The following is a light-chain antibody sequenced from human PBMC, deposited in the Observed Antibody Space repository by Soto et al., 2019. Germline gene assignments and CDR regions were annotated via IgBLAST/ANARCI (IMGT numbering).Light chain of an antibody. V-gene: IGLV1-40*01. Sequence: SVLTQPPSVSGAPGQRVTISCTGSSSNIGAGYDVHWYQQLPGTAPKLLIYGNSIRPSGVPDRFSGSKSGTSASLAITGLQAEDEADYYCQSYDSSLSVVFGGGTKLTVL. CDR1: SSNIGAGYD. CDR3: QSYDSSLSVV. J-gene: IGLJ2*01. CDR2: GNS.